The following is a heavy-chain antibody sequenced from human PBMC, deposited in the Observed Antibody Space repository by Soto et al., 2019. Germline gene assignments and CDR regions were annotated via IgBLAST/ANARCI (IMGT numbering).Heavy chain of an antibody. CDR2: ISYDGSNK. D-gene: IGHD1-7*01. V-gene: IGHV3-30-3*01. CDR3: ARDRWNYVLGMDV. J-gene: IGHJ6*02. CDR1: GFTFSSYA. Sequence: QVQLVESGGGVVQPGRSLRLSCAASGFTFSSYAMHWVRQAPGKGLEWVAVISYDGSNKYYADYVKGRFTISRDNSKNTLYLQMNSLRAEDTAVYYCARDRWNYVLGMDVWGQGTTVTVSS.